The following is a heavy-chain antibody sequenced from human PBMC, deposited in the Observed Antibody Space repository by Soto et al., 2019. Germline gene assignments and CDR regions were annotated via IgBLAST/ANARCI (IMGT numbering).Heavy chain of an antibody. D-gene: IGHD1-26*01. V-gene: IGHV3-33*01. J-gene: IGHJ4*02. CDR1: GFTFSTYG. CDR2: IWYDGSYK. Sequence: QVQLVESGGGVVQPGRSLRLSCAASGFTFSTYGIHWVRQAPGKGLEWVAVIWYDGSYKFYEDSVKGRFTISRDNSKNTLYLQMNSPTAGAAAVYYCARAVGPFDYWGQGTLVTVSS. CDR3: ARAVGPFDY.